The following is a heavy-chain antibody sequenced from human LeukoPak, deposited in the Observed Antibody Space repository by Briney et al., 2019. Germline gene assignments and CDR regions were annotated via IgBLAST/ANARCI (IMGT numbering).Heavy chain of an antibody. V-gene: IGHV3-30*02. J-gene: IGHJ4*02. CDR3: AKDSCSGGSCDLTDY. Sequence: GGSLRLSCAASGFTFSSYGMHWVRQAPGKGLEWVAFIRYDGSNKYYADSVRGRFTISRDNSKNTLYPQMNSLRAEDTAVYYCAKDSCSGGSCDLTDYWGQGTLVTVSS. D-gene: IGHD2-15*01. CDR2: IRYDGSNK. CDR1: GFTFSSYG.